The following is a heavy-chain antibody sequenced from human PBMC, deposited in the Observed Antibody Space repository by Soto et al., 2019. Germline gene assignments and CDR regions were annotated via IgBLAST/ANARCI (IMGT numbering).Heavy chain of an antibody. V-gene: IGHV3-15*01. Sequence: EEQLVESGGGLVKPGGSLRLSCAASGFTFSNAWMSWVRQAPGKGLEWVGRIKTKTDGGPTDYAAPEKDRFTISRDDSKNTVYLQMNSLKTEDTAVYYCATASSGFARYFDLWGRGTLVIVSS. CDR3: ATASSGFARYFDL. CDR1: GFTFSNAW. D-gene: IGHD5-12*01. J-gene: IGHJ2*01. CDR2: IKTKTDGGPT.